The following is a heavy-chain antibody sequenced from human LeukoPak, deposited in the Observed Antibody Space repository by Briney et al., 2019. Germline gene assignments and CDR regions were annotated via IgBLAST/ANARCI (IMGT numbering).Heavy chain of an antibody. CDR2: INPNSGGT. J-gene: IGHJ4*02. D-gene: IGHD6-13*01. V-gene: IGHV1-2*04. CDR1: GYTFTSYG. Sequence: ASVKVSCKASGYTFTSYGISWVRQAPGQGLEWMGWINPNSGGTNYAQKFQGWVTMTRDTSISTAYMELSRLRSDDTAVYYCARGRYSSSWLRGLFDYWGQGTLVTVSS. CDR3: ARGRYSSSWLRGLFDY.